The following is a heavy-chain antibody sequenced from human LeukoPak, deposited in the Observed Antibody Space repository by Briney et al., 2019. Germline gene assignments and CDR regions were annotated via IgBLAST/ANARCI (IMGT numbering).Heavy chain of an antibody. D-gene: IGHD3-22*01. CDR1: GGTFSSYA. J-gene: IGHJ4*02. Sequence: SVKVSCKASGGTFSSYAISWVRQAPGQGLEWMGGIIPIFGTANYAQKFQGRVTITADESTSTAYMELSSLRSEDTAVYYCARSPFDPCIIGGYDSSGHCQYYFDYWGQGTLVTVSS. CDR3: ARSPFDPCIIGGYDSSGHCQYYFDY. V-gene: IGHV1-69*13. CDR2: IIPIFGTA.